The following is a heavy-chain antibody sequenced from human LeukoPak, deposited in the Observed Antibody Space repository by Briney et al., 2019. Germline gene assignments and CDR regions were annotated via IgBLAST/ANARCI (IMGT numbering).Heavy chain of an antibody. CDR3: ARGSITGTTAWFDP. CDR2: IYYSGST. Sequence: SETLSLTCTVSGGSISSSSYYWGWIRQPPGKGLEWIGYIYYSGSTNYNPSLKSRVTISVDTSKNQFSLKLSSVTAADTAVYYCARGSITGTTAWFDPWGQGTLVTVSS. D-gene: IGHD1-7*01. V-gene: IGHV4-61*05. CDR1: GGSISSSSYY. J-gene: IGHJ5*02.